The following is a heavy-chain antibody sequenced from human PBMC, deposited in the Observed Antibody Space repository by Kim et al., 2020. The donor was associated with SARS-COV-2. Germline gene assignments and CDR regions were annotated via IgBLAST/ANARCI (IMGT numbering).Heavy chain of an antibody. CDR3: AKDRQGCGGDCYPDNWFDP. CDR1: GFTFSSYA. D-gene: IGHD2-21*01. V-gene: IGHV3-23*01. Sequence: GGSLGLSCAASGFTFSSYAMSWVRQAPGKGLEWVSAISGSGGSTYYADSVKGRFTISRDNSKNTLYLQMNSLRAEDTAVYYCAKDRQGCGGDCYPDNWFDPWGQGTLVTVSS. J-gene: IGHJ5*02. CDR2: ISGSGGST.